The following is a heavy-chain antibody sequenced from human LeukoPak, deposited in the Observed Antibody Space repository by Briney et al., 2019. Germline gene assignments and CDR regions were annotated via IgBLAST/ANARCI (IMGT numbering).Heavy chain of an antibody. V-gene: IGHV3-21*01. D-gene: IGHD3-10*01. Sequence: GGSLRLSCAASGFTFSTYSMNWVRQAPGKGLEWVSSISRSSSYMSYADSVKGGFTISRDNAKNSLYLQMNSLRAEDTAVYYCARGLTGRGYWGQGTLVTVSS. CDR2: ISRSSSYM. CDR1: GFTFSTYS. J-gene: IGHJ4*02. CDR3: ARGLTGRGY.